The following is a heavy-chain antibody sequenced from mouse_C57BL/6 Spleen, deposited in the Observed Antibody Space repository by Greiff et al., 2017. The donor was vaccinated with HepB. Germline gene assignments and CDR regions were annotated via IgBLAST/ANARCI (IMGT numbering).Heavy chain of an antibody. CDR3: ARLEGAY. Sequence: LVESGAELARPGASVKLSCKASGYTFTSYGISWVKQRTGQGLEWIGEIYPRSGNTYYNEKFKGKATLTADKSSSTAYMELRSLTSEDSAVYFCARLEGAYWGQGTLVTVSA. V-gene: IGHV1-81*01. CDR2: IYPRSGNT. J-gene: IGHJ3*01. CDR1: GYTFTSYG.